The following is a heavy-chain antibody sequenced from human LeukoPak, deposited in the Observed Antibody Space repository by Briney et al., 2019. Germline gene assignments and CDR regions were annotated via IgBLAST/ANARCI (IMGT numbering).Heavy chain of an antibody. CDR2: IRGKADNYAT. CDR1: GFSSSGSA. V-gene: IGHV3-73*01. Sequence: PGGSLRLSCAASGFSSSGSAMHWVRQASGKGLEWVGRIRGKADNYATAYAASVRGRFTISRDDSKNTAYLQMNSLKVEDTAVYYCTRRITGPLGAFDLWGQGTMVTVSS. CDR3: TRRITGPLGAFDL. D-gene: IGHD1-14*01. J-gene: IGHJ3*01.